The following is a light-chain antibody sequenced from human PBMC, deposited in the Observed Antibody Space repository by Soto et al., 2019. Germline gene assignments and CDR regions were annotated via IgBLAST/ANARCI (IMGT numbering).Light chain of an antibody. CDR2: EVN. CDR1: RSDIGNYNY. V-gene: IGLV2-14*03. CDR3: SSYTSSSTLVV. J-gene: IGLJ2*01. Sequence: QSVLTQPASVSGSPGQSITISCIGTRSDIGNYNYVSWYQQHPGKAPKLMIFEVNSRPSGVSNRFSGSKSGNTASLTISGLRAEDEAVYYCSSYTSSSTLVVFGGGTKLTVL.